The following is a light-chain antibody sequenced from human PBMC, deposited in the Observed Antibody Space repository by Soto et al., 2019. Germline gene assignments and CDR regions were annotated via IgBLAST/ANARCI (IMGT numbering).Light chain of an antibody. V-gene: IGKV1-5*03. J-gene: IGKJ1*01. CDR2: NAS. CDR1: QSITTW. Sequence: DIQMTQSPSTLSAPVGDRVIITCRASQSITTWLAWYQQKPGKAPNLLIYNASTLKSGVPSRFSGSGSGTEFTLTISSLQPDDFATYYCQQYDNESWTFGQGTKVEIK. CDR3: QQYDNESWT.